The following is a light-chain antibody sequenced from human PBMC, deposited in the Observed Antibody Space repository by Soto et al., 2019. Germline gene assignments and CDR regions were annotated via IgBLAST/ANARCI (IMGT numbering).Light chain of an antibody. V-gene: IGLV2-14*01. J-gene: IGLJ3*02. CDR1: SSDIGTYDY. Sequence: QSVLTQPASVSGSPGQSIAISCTGTSSDIGTYDYVSWYQQLPGKAPKVLIYEVTYRPSGVSNRFSGSKSGNTASLTISGLQAEDEADYYCNSHTRDSTWVFGGGTKLTVL. CDR2: EVT. CDR3: NSHTRDSTWV.